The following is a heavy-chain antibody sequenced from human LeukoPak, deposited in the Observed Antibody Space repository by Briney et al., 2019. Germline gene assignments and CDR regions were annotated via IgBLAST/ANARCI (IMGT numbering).Heavy chain of an antibody. CDR1: GGSFSGYY. CDR2: INHSGST. D-gene: IGHD6-13*01. V-gene: IGHV4-34*01. Sequence: PSETLSLTCAVYGGSFSGYYWSWIRQPPGKGLEWIGEINHSGSTNYNPSLKSRVTISVDTSKNQFSLKLSSVTAADTAVYYCARDGAAAGTEFDYWGQGTLVTVSS. CDR3: ARDGAAAGTEFDY. J-gene: IGHJ4*02.